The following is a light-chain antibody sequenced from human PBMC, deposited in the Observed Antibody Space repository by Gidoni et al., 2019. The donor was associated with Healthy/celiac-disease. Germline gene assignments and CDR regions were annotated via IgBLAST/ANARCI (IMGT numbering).Light chain of an antibody. CDR3: QQYYSYPWT. V-gene: IGKV1-8*01. CDR2: AAS. J-gene: IGKJ1*01. CDR1: QGISSY. Sequence: AIRITQSPSSLSASTGDRVTITCRASQGISSYLAWYQQKPGKAPKLLIYAASTLQSGVPSRFSGSGSGTDFTLTISCLQSEDFATYYCQQYYSYPWTFXQXTKVXIK.